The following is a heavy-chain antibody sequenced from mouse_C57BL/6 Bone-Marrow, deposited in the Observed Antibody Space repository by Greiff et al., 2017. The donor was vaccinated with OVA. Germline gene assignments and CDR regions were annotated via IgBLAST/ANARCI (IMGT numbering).Heavy chain of an antibody. CDR1: GYAFSSSW. J-gene: IGHJ2*01. CDR2: IYPGDGDT. D-gene: IGHD3-1*01. V-gene: IGHV1-82*01. CDR3: ARGGRAPDY. Sequence: QVQLQQSGPELVKPGASVKLSCKASGYAFSSSWMNWVKQRPGKGLEWIGRIYPGDGDTNYNGKFKGKATLTADKSSSTAYMQLSSLTSEDDAVYFCARGGRAPDYWGQGTTLTVSS.